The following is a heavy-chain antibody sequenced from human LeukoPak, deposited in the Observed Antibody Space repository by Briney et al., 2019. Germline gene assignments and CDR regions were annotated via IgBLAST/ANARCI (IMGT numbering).Heavy chain of an antibody. V-gene: IGHV3-7*01. Sequence: QPGGSLRLSCAASGFTFSSYWMSWVRQAPGKGLEWVANIKQDGSEKYYVDSVKGRFTISRDNAKNSLYLQMNSLRAEDTAVYYCAREVELSYYYYYMDVWGKGTTVTISS. CDR3: AREVELSYYYYYMDV. D-gene: IGHD1-26*01. CDR1: GFTFSSYW. J-gene: IGHJ6*03. CDR2: IKQDGSEK.